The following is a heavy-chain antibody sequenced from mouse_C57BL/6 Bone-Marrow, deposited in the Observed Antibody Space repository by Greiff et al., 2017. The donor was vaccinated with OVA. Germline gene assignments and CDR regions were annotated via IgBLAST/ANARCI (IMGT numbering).Heavy chain of an antibody. CDR3: ARRPETYAMDY. V-gene: IGHV5-6*02. CDR2: ISSGGSYT. Sequence: EVKLVESGGDLVKPGGSLKLSCAASGFTFSSYGMSWVRQTPDKRLEWVATISSGGSYTYYPDSVKGRFTISRDNAKNTLYLQMSSLKSEDTAMDYCARRPETYAMDYWGQGTSVTVSS. J-gene: IGHJ4*01. CDR1: GFTFSSYG.